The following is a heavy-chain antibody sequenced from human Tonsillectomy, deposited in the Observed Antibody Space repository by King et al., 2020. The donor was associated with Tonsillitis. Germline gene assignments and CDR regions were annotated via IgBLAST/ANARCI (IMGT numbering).Heavy chain of an antibody. CDR2: ISGSGGST. D-gene: IGHD6-19*01. CDR3: AKGIAFLRGSGWFSPALDG. CDR1: GFTFSSYA. V-gene: IGHV3-23*04. Sequence: VQLVESGGGLVQPGGSLRLSCAASGFTFSSYAMRWVRQAPGKGLEWVSAISGSGGSTYYADSVKGRFTISRDNSKNTLYLQMNSLRAEDTAVYYCAKGIAFLRGSGWFSPALDGWGQGTLVTVFS. J-gene: IGHJ4*02.